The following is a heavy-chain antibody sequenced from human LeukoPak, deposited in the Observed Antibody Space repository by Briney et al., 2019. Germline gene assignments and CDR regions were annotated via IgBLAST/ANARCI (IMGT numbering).Heavy chain of an antibody. CDR3: ARVALITIHENDAFDI. Sequence: PSEALSLTCTVSGGSIISNRHYWSWIRQPAGKGLEWIGHIYSSGNTKYNPSLKSRLTMSIDSSKNQFSLILTSVTAADTAVYYCARVALITIHENDAFDIWGQGTVVTVSS. CDR2: IYSSGNT. CDR1: GGSIISNRHY. J-gene: IGHJ3*02. D-gene: IGHD3-3*01. V-gene: IGHV4-61*09.